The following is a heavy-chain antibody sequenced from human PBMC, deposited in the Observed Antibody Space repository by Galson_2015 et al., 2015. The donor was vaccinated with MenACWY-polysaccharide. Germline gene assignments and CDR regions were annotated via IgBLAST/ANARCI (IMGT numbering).Heavy chain of an antibody. CDR2: IYPADSDT. D-gene: IGHD4-17*01. CDR1: GYSFTSNW. J-gene: IGHJ4*02. Sequence: QSGAEVKKPGESLKISCTGSGYSFTSNWIGWVRQMPGKGLEWMGIIYPADSDTRYSPSFQGQVTTSADKSISTAYLQWSSLKASDTAVYYCARLSATGTVTFDYWGQGTLVTVSS. CDR3: ARLSATGTVTFDY. V-gene: IGHV5-51*03.